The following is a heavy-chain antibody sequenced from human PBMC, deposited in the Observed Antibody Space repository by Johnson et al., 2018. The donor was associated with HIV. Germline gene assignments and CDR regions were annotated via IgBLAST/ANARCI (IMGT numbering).Heavy chain of an antibody. D-gene: IGHD1-26*01. J-gene: IGHJ3*02. CDR2: ISHDGSNK. V-gene: IGHV3-30*04. Sequence: QVQLVESGGGVVQPGRSLRLSCAASGFTFSSYAMHWVRQAPGKGLEWVAVISHDGSNKYYADSVKGRFTISRYNSKNTLYLQMNSLRAEDTAVYYCAKDERIVGAKRWADAFDIWGQGTMVTVSS. CDR1: GFTFSSYA. CDR3: AKDERIVGAKRWADAFDI.